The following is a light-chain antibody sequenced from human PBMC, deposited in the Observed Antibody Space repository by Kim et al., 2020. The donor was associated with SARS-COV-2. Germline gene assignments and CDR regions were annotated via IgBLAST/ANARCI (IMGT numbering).Light chain of an antibody. J-gene: IGLJ3*02. CDR3: LLSYSGARV. V-gene: IGLV7-46*01. CDR1: TGAVTSSHF. CDR2: DTS. Sequence: PGGTVTLTCGSSTGAVTSSHFPYWFQQKPGQAPMTLIYDTSNKHSWTPARFSGSLHGGKAALTISGAQPEDEAEYYCLLSYSGARVFGGGTQLTVL.